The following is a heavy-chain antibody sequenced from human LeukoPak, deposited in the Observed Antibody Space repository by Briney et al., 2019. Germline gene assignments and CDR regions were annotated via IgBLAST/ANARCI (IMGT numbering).Heavy chain of an antibody. CDR3: ARGFGSYSHFDY. CDR2: IIPIFGTA. CDR1: GGTLSSYA. D-gene: IGHD1-26*01. V-gene: IGHV1-69*13. J-gene: IGHJ4*02. Sequence: ASVKVSCKASGGTLSSYAISWVRQAPGQGLEWMGGIIPIFGTANYAQKFQGRVTITADASTSTAYMELSSLRSEDTAVYYCARGFGSYSHFDYWGQGTLVTVSS.